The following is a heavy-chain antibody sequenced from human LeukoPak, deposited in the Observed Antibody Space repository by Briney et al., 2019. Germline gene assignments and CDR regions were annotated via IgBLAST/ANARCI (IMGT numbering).Heavy chain of an antibody. CDR2: ISPDTTNT. V-gene: IGHV1-18*04. J-gene: IGHJ4*02. Sequence: GASVRVSCKASGYTFTGYYMHWVRQAPGKGLEWMGWISPDTTNTNYAQNLQGRVTMTTDTSTSTAYMELRSLRSDDTAMYYCARDHVPGSDRGSIFHDYWGQGTLVTVSS. CDR3: ARDHVPGSDRGSIFHDY. D-gene: IGHD3-10*01. CDR1: GYTFTGYY.